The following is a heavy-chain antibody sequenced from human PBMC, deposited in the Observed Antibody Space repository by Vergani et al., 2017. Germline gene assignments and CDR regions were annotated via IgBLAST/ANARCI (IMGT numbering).Heavy chain of an antibody. CDR1: GGSISSYY. D-gene: IGHD2-2*01. CDR2: IYTSGST. Sequence: QVQLQESGPGLVKPSETLSLTCTVSGGSISSYYWSWIRQPAGKGLEWIGRIYTSGSTYYNPSLKSRFTMSVDTAKNQFSLKLSSVTAADTAVYYCARDIVVVPAAKIENWFDPWGQGTLVTVSS. J-gene: IGHJ5*02. CDR3: ARDIVVVPAAKIENWFDP. V-gene: IGHV4-4*07.